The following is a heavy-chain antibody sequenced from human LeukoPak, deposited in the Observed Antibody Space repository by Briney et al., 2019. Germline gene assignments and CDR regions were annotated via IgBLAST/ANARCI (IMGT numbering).Heavy chain of an antibody. D-gene: IGHD4-17*01. J-gene: IGHJ4*02. CDR3: ARHPSWPDYGGTFDY. V-gene: IGHV4-59*08. CDR1: GGSISSYY. CDR2: IYSSGNT. Sequence: SETLSLTCTVSGGSISSYYWSWIRQPPGKGLEWIAYIYSSGNTNYNPSLKGRVTISVDTSKNQFSLKLNSVTAADTAVYYCARHPSWPDYGGTFDYWGQGTLVIVSS.